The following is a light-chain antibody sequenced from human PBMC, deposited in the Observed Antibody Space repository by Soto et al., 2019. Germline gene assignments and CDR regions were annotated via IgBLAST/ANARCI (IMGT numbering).Light chain of an antibody. CDR1: SSDVGDYNY. Sequence: QSALTQPPSASGSPGQSVTISCTGTSSDVGDYNYVSWYQQHPGKAPKLMMYEVSKRPSGVPDRFSGSKSGNTASLTVSGLQAEDEADYYCSSYAGSNIYVFGTGTKVTVL. J-gene: IGLJ1*01. V-gene: IGLV2-8*01. CDR3: SSYAGSNIYV. CDR2: EVS.